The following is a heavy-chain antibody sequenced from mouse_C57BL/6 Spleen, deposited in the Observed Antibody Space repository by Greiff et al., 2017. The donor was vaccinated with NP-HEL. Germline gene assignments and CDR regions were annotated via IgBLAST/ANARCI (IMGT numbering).Heavy chain of an antibody. Sequence: EVQRVESGPGLVQPSQTLSLTCSATGYSFTSDYWNWIRKVPGNKLEYMGYISYSGSTYYNPSLKSRISIAQDTSKNQYYLQLNSVTAEDTATYYCARSTTVVYFDYWGQGTTLTVSS. D-gene: IGHD1-1*01. V-gene: IGHV3-8*01. CDR3: ARSTTVVYFDY. J-gene: IGHJ2*01. CDR1: GYSFTSDY. CDR2: ISYSGST.